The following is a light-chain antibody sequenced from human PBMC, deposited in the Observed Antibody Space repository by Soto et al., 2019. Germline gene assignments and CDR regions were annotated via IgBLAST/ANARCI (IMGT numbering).Light chain of an antibody. CDR3: QTWGSGTVV. CDR1: SGHSSYA. V-gene: IGLV4-69*01. J-gene: IGLJ2*01. Sequence: QPVLTQSPSASASLGASVKLTCTLSSGHSSYAIAWHQQQPEKGPRYLMKLNSDGSHSKGDGIPDRFSGSSSWAERYLTISSLQSEDEADYYCQTWGSGTVVFGGGTKVTVL. CDR2: LNSDGSH.